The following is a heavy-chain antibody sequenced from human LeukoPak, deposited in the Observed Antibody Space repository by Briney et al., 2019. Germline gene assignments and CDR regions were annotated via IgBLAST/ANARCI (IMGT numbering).Heavy chain of an antibody. Sequence: SETLSLTCTVSGGSISSGSYYWSWIRQPAGTGLEWIGHIYTSGSTSYNPSLQSRVTISVDASKNQFSLKVTSVTAADTAVYYCARAGGSVGWYGTIDYWGQGTLVTVSS. CDR3: ARAGGSVGWYGTIDY. CDR1: GGSISSGSYY. V-gene: IGHV4-61*09. D-gene: IGHD6-19*01. J-gene: IGHJ4*02. CDR2: IYTSGST.